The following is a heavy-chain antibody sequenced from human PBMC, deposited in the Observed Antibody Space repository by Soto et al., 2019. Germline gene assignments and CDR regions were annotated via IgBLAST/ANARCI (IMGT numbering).Heavy chain of an antibody. CDR3: AKDRTSIAAAAAHYWYFDL. D-gene: IGHD6-13*01. CDR2: ISGSGGNT. V-gene: IGHV3-23*01. CDR1: GFTFSSYA. J-gene: IGHJ2*01. Sequence: PGGSLRLSCAASGFTFSSYAMSWVRQAPGKGLEWVSAISGSGGNTYYADSVKGRFTISRDNSKNTLYLQMNSLRAEDTAVYYCAKDRTSIAAAAAHYWYFDLWGRGTLVTVSS.